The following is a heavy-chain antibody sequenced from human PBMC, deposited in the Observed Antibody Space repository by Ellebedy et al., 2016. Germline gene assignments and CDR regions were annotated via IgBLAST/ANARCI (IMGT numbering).Heavy chain of an antibody. D-gene: IGHD2-2*01. CDR1: GGSISSYY. V-gene: IGHV4-59*13. CDR3: ASSGGYCSSTSCSPYYYYGMDV. J-gene: IGHJ6*02. CDR2: IYYSGST. Sequence: GSLRLSXTVSGGSISSYYWSWIRQPPGKGLEWIGYIYYSGSTNYNPSLKSRVTISVDTSKNQFSLKLSSVTAADTAVYYCASSGGYCSSTSCSPYYYYGMDVWGQGTTVTVSS.